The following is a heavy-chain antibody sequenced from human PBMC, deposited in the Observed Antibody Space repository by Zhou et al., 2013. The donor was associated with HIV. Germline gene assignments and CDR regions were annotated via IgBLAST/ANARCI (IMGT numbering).Heavy chain of an antibody. CDR2: ISSYRGHT. J-gene: IGHJ6*03. CDR1: GYTLTDFG. D-gene: IGHD6-25*01. V-gene: IGHV1-18*01. Sequence: QVQLVQSGDEVKKPGASVKVSCQASGYTLTDFGLSWVRQAPGQGLEWMGWISSYRGHTDYAQKLQGRVSVTTDTSTNTAYMELRSLKSDDTAVYYCARGLSARWIGGGFFYMDVWGKGTTVTVS. CDR3: ARGLSARWIGGGFFYMDV.